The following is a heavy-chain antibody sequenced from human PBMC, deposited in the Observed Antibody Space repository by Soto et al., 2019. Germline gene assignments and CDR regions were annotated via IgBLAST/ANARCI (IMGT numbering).Heavy chain of an antibody. V-gene: IGHV3-9*01. Sequence: EVQLVESGGGLVQPGRSLRLSCAASGFTFDDYAMHWVRQAPGKGLAWVSGISWNSGSIGYADSVDGRFTISIDNAKDSLYLQMNSLRAEDTELYYCAAHSGGVIYWGQGTLVTVSS. CDR3: AAHSGGVIY. CDR2: ISWNSGSI. CDR1: GFTFDDYA. D-gene: IGHD3-16*01. J-gene: IGHJ4*02.